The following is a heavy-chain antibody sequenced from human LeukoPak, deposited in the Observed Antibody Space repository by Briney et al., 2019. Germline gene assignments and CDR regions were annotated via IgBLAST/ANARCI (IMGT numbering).Heavy chain of an antibody. CDR1: GYTFTSYG. CDR2: FSPSNGNT. D-gene: IGHD2-15*01. V-gene: IGHV1-18*01. J-gene: IGHJ5*02. CDR3: ARVVVGATNCFDP. Sequence: ASVNVSCKASGYTFTSYGISWVRQAPGQGLEWMGWFSPSNGNTNYAQSLQGRVTMTTGRSASTAYTELRSLTSDDTALYYCARVVVGATNCFDPWGQGTLVTVSS.